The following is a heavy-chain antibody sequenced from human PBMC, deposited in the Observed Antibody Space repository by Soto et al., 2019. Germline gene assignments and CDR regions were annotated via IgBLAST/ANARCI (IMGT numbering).Heavy chain of an antibody. Sequence: PGGTLRLSCAACGITFSSRWRRKMSRAPGKGLEWVAVISYDGSNKYYADSVKCRFTISRDNSKNTLYLQMNSLRAEDTAVYYCARGPSRDIVLVPAANDFDYWGQGP. CDR1: GITFSSRW. CDR2: ISYDGSNK. CDR3: ARGPSRDIVLVPAANDFDY. V-gene: IGHV3-30-3*01. J-gene: IGHJ4*02. D-gene: IGHD2-2*01.